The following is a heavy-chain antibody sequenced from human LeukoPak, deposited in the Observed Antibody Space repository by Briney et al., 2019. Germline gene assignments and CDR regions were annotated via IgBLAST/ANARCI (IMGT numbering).Heavy chain of an antibody. J-gene: IGHJ4*02. CDR3: ARDGAQMTFDY. CDR1: GFTFSSYS. V-gene: IGHV3-21*01. CDR2: ISSSSSYI. D-gene: IGHD4/OR15-4a*01. Sequence: GGSLRLSCAASGFTFSSYSMNWVRQAPGKGLEWVSSISSSSSYIYYADSVKGRFTISRDNTKNSLYLQMNSLRAEDTAVYYCARDGAQMTFDYWGQGTLVTVSS.